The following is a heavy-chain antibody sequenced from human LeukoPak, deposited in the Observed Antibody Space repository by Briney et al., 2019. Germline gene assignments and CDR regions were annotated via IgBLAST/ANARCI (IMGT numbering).Heavy chain of an antibody. CDR2: ISSSGSTI. D-gene: IGHD2-2*01. V-gene: IGHV3-11*01. CDR1: GFTFSDYY. J-gene: IGHJ6*03. CDR3: ARSDLEWYQHYYMDV. Sequence: GGSLRLSCAASGFTFSDYYMSWIRQAPGKGLEWVSYISSSGSTIYYADSVKGRFTISRDNAKNSLYLQMNSLRAEDTAVYYCARSDLEWYQHYYMDVWGKGTTVTVSS.